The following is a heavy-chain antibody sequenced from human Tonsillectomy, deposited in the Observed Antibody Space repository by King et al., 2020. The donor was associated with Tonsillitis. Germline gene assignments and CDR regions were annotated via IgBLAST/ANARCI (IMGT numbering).Heavy chain of an antibody. CDR1: GFTFSSYS. Sequence: DVQLVESGGGLVKPGGSLRLSCAASGFTFSSYSMNWVRQAPGKGLEWVSSISSSSSHIYYADSVRGRFTISRDNAKNSRYLQMNSLRVEDTAVYYCARDPSTSYYFDSSGQYYFNYWGQGTLVTVSS. CDR2: ISSSSSHI. V-gene: IGHV3-21*01. D-gene: IGHD3-22*01. J-gene: IGHJ4*02. CDR3: ARDPSTSYYFDSSGQYYFNY.